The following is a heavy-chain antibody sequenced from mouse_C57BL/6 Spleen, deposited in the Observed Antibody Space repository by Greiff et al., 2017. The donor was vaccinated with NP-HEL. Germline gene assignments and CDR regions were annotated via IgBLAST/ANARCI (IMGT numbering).Heavy chain of an antibody. CDR1: GFTFSSYA. CDR2: ISDGGSYT. J-gene: IGHJ1*03. Sequence: EVKLVESGGGLVKPGGSLKLSCAASGFTFSSYAMSWVRQTPEKRLEWVATISDGGSYTYYPDNVKGRFTISRDNAKNNLYLQMSQLKSEDTAMYYCAREGYYGSRGYWYFDVWGTGTTVTVSS. D-gene: IGHD1-1*01. CDR3: AREGYYGSRGYWYFDV. V-gene: IGHV5-4*01.